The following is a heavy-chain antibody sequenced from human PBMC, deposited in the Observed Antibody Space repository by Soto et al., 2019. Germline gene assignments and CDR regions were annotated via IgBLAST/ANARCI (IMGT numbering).Heavy chain of an antibody. J-gene: IGHJ4*02. CDR2: IIPILGIA. Sequence: QVQLVQSGAEVKKPGSSVKVSCKASGGTFSSYTISWVRQAPGQGLEWMGRIIPILGIANYAQKFQGRVTMTADKSTSTAYMELSSLRSEDTAVYYCARDQGYIVAKNELFDYWGQGTLVTVSS. V-gene: IGHV1-69*08. CDR3: ARDQGYIVAKNELFDY. CDR1: GGTFSSYT. D-gene: IGHD5-12*01.